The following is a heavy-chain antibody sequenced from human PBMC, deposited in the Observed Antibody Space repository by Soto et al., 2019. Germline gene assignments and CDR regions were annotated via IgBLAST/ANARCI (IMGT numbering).Heavy chain of an antibody. CDR1: GFTFSSYA. D-gene: IGHD6-13*01. Sequence: GGSLRLSCAASGFTFSSYAMSWVRQAPGKGLEWVSAISGSGGSTYYADSVKGRFTISRDNSKNTLYLQMNSLRAEDTAVYYCARGRPPGYSSSWYQFGAFDIWGQGTMVTVSS. V-gene: IGHV3-23*01. CDR2: ISGSGGST. CDR3: ARGRPPGYSSSWYQFGAFDI. J-gene: IGHJ3*02.